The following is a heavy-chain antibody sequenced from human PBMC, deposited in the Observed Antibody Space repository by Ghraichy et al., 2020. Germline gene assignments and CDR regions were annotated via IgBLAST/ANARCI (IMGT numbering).Heavy chain of an antibody. D-gene: IGHD3-10*01. CDR3: ARDGGSVYFDY. Sequence: ASVKVSCKASGYTFSGYYIHWVRQAPGQGLEWMGRIHPSSGGTIFAQKFQGRVTMTRDTSISTAYMELNRLTSDDSVVYYCARDGGSVYFDYWGQGTLVTVSS. V-gene: IGHV1-2*05. CDR2: IHPSSGGT. CDR1: GYTFSGYY. J-gene: IGHJ4*02.